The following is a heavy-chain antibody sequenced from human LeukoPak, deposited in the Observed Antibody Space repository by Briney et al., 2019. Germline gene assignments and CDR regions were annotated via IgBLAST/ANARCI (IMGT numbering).Heavy chain of an antibody. Sequence: PSETLSLTCTVSGGSISSYYWSWIRQPPGKGLEWIGYIYYSGSTNYNPSLKGRVTISVDTSKNQFSLKLSSVTAADTAIYYCARNNRHCSSTTCYDWFDPWGQGTLVTVSS. CDR2: IYYSGST. CDR3: ARNNRHCSSTTCYDWFDP. D-gene: IGHD2-2*01. CDR1: GGSISSYY. J-gene: IGHJ5*02. V-gene: IGHV4-59*12.